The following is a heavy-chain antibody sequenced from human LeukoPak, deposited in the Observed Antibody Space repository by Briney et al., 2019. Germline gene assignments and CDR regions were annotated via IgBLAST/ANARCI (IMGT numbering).Heavy chain of an antibody. CDR1: GYTFTSYG. V-gene: IGHV1-18*01. CDR2: ISAYNGNT. Sequence: ASVKVSCKASGYTFTSYGISWVRQAPGQGLEWMGWISAYNGNTNYAQKLQGRVTMTTDTSTSTAYMELRSLRSDDTAVYYCARLLGYCSSTSCYRGAFDYWGQGTLVTVSS. J-gene: IGHJ4*02. D-gene: IGHD2-2*02. CDR3: ARLLGYCSSTSCYRGAFDY.